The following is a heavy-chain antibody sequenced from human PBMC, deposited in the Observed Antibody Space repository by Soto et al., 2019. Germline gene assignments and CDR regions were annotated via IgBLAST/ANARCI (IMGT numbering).Heavy chain of an antibody. Sequence: VGSLRLSCAASGFTFSSYSVIWVRQAPGKGLEWVSSISSGSSYIYYADSVKGRFTISRDNAKSSLFLQMNSLRADDTAVYYCARVPMDYYDSSGYLDYWGQGTLVTVSS. CDR3: ARVPMDYYDSSGYLDY. D-gene: IGHD3-22*01. V-gene: IGHV3-21*01. CDR2: ISSGSSYI. CDR1: GFTFSSYS. J-gene: IGHJ4*02.